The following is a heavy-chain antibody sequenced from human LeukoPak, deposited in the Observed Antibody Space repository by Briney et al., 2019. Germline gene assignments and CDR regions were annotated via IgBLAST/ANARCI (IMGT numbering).Heavy chain of an antibody. CDR1: GFVFSNYG. J-gene: IGHJ4*02. V-gene: IGHV3-30*02. CDR3: AKDSGSGYVSVGPDY. CDR2: VRYDESNE. Sequence: GGSLRLSCQTSGFVFSNYGMHWVRQAPGKWLEWVAFVRYDESNEYYADSVKGRFTISRDKSRNTLYLEMNSPRTDDDGVYSCAKDSGSGYVSVGPDYWGLGTLVTVSS. D-gene: IGHD5-12*01.